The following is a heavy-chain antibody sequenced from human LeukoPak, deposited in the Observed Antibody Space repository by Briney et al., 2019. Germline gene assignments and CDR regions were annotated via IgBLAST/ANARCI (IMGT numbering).Heavy chain of an antibody. Sequence: GGSLRLSCAASGFIVNTNYMSWVRQAPGRGLEWVSFIYADGNTYYADSVKGRFTISRDISKNAVFLQMNSLRAEDTAVYYCARDSYGDANFDTWGQGTLVIVSS. V-gene: IGHV3-53*01. J-gene: IGHJ4*02. CDR3: ARDSYGDANFDT. CDR2: IYADGNT. CDR1: GFIVNTNY. D-gene: IGHD4-17*01.